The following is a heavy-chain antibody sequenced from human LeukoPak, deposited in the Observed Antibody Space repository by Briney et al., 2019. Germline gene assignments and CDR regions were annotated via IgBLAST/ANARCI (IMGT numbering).Heavy chain of an antibody. CDR2: IYFSGST. V-gene: IGHV4-30-4*01. J-gene: IGHJ3*01. CDR3: VRYCSGGTCYRREDAFDV. Sequence: KPSETLSLTCTVSGGSINSGEYSWTWIRQLPGKGLEWIGYIYFSGSTDYNLSLEGRVSMPIDTSKNQFSLRLRSVTAADTAIYYCVRYCSGGTCYRREDAFDVWGQGTLVTVSS. CDR1: GGSINSGEYS. D-gene: IGHD2-15*01.